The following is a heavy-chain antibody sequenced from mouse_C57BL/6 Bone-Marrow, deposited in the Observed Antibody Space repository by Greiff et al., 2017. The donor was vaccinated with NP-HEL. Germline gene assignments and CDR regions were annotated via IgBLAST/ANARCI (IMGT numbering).Heavy chain of an antibody. CDR3: ARHETLNWDYFDY. CDR2: ISNGGGST. J-gene: IGHJ2*01. D-gene: IGHD4-1*01. V-gene: IGHV5-12*01. Sequence: EVMLVESGGGLVQPGGSLKLSCAASGFTFSDYYMYWVRQTPAKRLEWVAYISNGGGSTYYPDTVKGRFTISRDNAKNTLYLQLSRLKSEDTTLYYCARHETLNWDYFDYWGQGTTLTVSS. CDR1: GFTFSDYY.